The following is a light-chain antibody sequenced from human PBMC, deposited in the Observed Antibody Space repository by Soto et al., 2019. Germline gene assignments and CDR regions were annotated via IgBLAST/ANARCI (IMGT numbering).Light chain of an antibody. V-gene: IGKV3-20*01. CDR1: QSVSSNY. Sequence: EIVLTQSPGTLSLSPGERATLSCRASQSVSSNYLAWYQQKPGQAPRLLIYGASSRATGIPDRFSGSGSATDFTLTISRLEPEDFAVYYCQQYGSSPTTLGQGTKVEIK. J-gene: IGKJ1*01. CDR3: QQYGSSPTT. CDR2: GAS.